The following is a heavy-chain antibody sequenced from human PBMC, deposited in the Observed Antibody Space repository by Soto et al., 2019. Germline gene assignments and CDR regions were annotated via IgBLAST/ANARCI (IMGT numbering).Heavy chain of an antibody. V-gene: IGHV4-31*03. Sequence: SETLSLTCTVSGGSISSGGYYWSWIRQHPGKGLEWIGYIYYSGSTYYNPSLKSRVTISVDTSKNQFSLKLSSVTAADTAVYYCARSKLHTIFGGLEWFDPWGQGTLVTVSS. CDR3: ARSKLHTIFGGLEWFDP. CDR2: IYYSGST. D-gene: IGHD3-3*01. CDR1: GGSISSGGYY. J-gene: IGHJ5*02.